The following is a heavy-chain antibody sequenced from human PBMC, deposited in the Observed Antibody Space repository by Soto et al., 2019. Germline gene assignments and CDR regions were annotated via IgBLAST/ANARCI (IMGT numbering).Heavy chain of an antibody. CDR3: ASLRRSSWYYYYYMDV. CDR2: IYYSGST. D-gene: IGHD6-13*01. CDR1: GGSISSSSYY. J-gene: IGHJ6*03. V-gene: IGHV4-39*01. Sequence: QLQLQESGPGLVKPSETLSLTCTVSGGSISSSSYYWGWIRQPPGKGLEWIGSIYYSGSTYYNPSLKSRVTISVDTSKNQFSLKLSSVTAADTAVYYCASLRRSSWYYYYYMDVLGKGTTVTVSS.